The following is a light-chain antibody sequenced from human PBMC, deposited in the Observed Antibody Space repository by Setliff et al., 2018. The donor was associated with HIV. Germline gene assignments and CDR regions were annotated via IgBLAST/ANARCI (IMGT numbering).Light chain of an antibody. CDR2: DVT. CDR1: SSDVGSYNY. J-gene: IGLJ1*01. CDR3: SSYTSSSHYV. V-gene: IGLV2-14*01. Sequence: QSVLTQPPSVSGSPGQSVTISCTGTSSDVGSYNYVSWYQQHPGKAPKLMIYDVTKGPSGVSHRFSGSKSGNMASLTISGLQAEDEADYYCSSYTSSSHYVFGTGTKVTVL.